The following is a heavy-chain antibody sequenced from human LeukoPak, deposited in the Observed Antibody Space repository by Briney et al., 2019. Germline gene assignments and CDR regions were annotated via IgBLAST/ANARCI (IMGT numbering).Heavy chain of an antibody. V-gene: IGHV3-7*01. CDR2: INGDGSAK. CDR3: ARDRALGLTLDY. J-gene: IGHJ4*02. CDR1: GFTFSPFW. D-gene: IGHD3-10*01. Sequence: GGSLRLSSAASGFTFSPFWMTWVRQAPGKGLEWVANINGDGSAKYFVDSVKGRFTISRDNAKNSLYLQMNSLRAEDTAVYYCARDRALGLTLDYWGQGTLVTVSS.